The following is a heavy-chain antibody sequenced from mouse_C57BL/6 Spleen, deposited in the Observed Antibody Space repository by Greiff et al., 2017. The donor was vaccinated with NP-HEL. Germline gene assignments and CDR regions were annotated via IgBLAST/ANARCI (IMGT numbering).Heavy chain of an antibody. J-gene: IGHJ3*01. CDR3: ARSVPWFAY. CDR2: IHPNSGST. V-gene: IGHV1-64*01. Sequence: QVQLQPSGAELVKPGASVKLSCKASGYTFNSYWMHWVKQRPGQGLEWIGMIHPNSGSTNYNEKFKSKATLTVDKSSSTAYMQLSSLTSEDSAVYYCARSVPWFAYWGQGTLVTVSA. CDR1: GYTFNSYW.